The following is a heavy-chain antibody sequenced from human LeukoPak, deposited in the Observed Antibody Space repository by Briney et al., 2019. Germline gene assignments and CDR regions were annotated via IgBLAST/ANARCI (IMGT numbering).Heavy chain of an antibody. D-gene: IGHD3-3*01. CDR2: IWYDGSNK. CDR3: ARDHGVTIRGPLYCFDY. Sequence: GGSLRLSCAASGFTFSSYGMHWVRQAPGKGLEWVAVIWYDGSNKYYADSVKGRFTISRDNSKNTLYLQMNSLRAEDTAVYYCARDHGVTIRGPLYCFDYWGQGTLVTVSS. J-gene: IGHJ4*02. V-gene: IGHV3-33*01. CDR1: GFTFSSYG.